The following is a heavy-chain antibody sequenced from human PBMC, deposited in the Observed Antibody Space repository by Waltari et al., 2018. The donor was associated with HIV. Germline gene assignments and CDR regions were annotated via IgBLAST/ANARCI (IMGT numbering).Heavy chain of an antibody. V-gene: IGHV4-61*01. CDR1: GGSVSSNSYY. CDR3: ARVYCSSTRCYFDY. D-gene: IGHD2-2*01. Sequence: QVQLQESGPGLVKPSETLSLTCTVSGGSVSSNSYYWSWIRQPPGKGLEWIGCIYYSGTTNYNPSLMSRVTISVDTAKNQFSLKLSSVTAADTAVYYCARVYCSSTRCYFDYWGQGTLVTVSS. CDR2: IYYSGTT. J-gene: IGHJ4*02.